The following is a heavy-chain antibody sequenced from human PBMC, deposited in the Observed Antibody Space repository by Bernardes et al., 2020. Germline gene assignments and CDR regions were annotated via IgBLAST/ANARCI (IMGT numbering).Heavy chain of an antibody. CDR1: GGSFSADY. V-gene: IGHV4-34*01. CDR3: ARAVGGFGELSLGWFDP. Sequence: SETLSLTCAVYGGSFSADYWSWIRQPPGKGLEWIGEINHSGSTNYNPSLKSRVTISVDTSKNQFSLKLSSVTAADTAVYYCARAVGGFGELSLGWFDPWGQGTLVTVSS. D-gene: IGHD3-10*01. CDR2: INHSGST. J-gene: IGHJ5*02.